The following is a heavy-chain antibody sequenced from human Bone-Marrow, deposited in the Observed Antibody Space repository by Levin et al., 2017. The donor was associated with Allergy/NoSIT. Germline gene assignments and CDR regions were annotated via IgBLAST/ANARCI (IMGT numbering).Heavy chain of an antibody. J-gene: IGHJ5*02. D-gene: IGHD3-3*01. V-gene: IGHV4-59*01. Sequence: SQTLSLTCTVSGGSISSYYWSWIRQPPGKGLEWIGYIYYSGSTNYNPSLKSRVTISVDTSKNQFSLKLSSVTAADTAVYYCARGGDFWSGYGGGGWFDPWGQGTLVTVSS. CDR2: IYYSGST. CDR3: ARGGDFWSGYGGGGWFDP. CDR1: GGSISSYY.